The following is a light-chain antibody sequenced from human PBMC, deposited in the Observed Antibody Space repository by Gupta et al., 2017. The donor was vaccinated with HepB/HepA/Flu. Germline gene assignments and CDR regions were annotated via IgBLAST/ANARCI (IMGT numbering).Light chain of an antibody. CDR1: QSVTSTY. V-gene: IGKV3-20*01. CDR2: GES. CDR3: HYRAYT. J-gene: IGKJ4*01. Sequence: EIVLTQSPGTLSLSPGESATRSCRASQSVTSTYLAWYQQKPGQAHRLLIYGESSRATGILASVRGSGSGTDCTRTISRLAAEDLAREYGHYRAYTFGGGSNVEIK.